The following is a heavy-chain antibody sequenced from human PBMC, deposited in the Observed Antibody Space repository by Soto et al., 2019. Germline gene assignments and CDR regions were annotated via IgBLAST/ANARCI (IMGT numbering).Heavy chain of an antibody. CDR3: ARDGDVNTGFGKDY. Sequence: QVQLVESGGGVVQPGRSLRLSCAASGFTFSSYGMHWVRQAPGKGLEWVAFIWHDGGNKFYAESVKGRFTISRDNSENTLYLKMTSLSAEDTAMYYCARDGDVNTGFGKDYWGQGTLVTVSS. CDR2: IWHDGGNK. D-gene: IGHD3-16*01. V-gene: IGHV3-33*01. J-gene: IGHJ4*02. CDR1: GFTFSSYG.